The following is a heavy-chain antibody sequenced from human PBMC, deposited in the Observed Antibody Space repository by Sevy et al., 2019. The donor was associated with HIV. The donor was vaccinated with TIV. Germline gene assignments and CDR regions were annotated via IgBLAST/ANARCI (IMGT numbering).Heavy chain of an antibody. V-gene: IGHV3-23*01. Sequence: GGSLRLSCAASGFPFSSYAMSWVRQAPGKGLEWVSVINGGGGGTYYAASVKGRFTISRDNSKNMLFLQMISLRAEDTAVYYCVKDQGWDLLGYFDYWGQGTLVTVSS. CDR1: GFPFSSYA. J-gene: IGHJ4*02. CDR2: INGGGGGT. CDR3: VKDQGWDLLGYFDY. D-gene: IGHD1-26*01.